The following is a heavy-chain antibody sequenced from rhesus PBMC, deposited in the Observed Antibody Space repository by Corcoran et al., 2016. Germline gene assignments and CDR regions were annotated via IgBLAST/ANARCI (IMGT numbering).Heavy chain of an antibody. D-gene: IGHD6-37*01. V-gene: IGHV4-127*01. J-gene: IGHJ4*01. CDR3: ARRAAVAGVDY. CDR2: IGGRSGST. CDR1: GYSISSGSG. Sequence: QVQLQESGPGLVKPSETLSLTCAVSGYSISSGSGWRLIRQPPGKGREWIGYIGGRSGSTNDNPSLKSRVTISKDTSKNQFSLKLSSVTAADTAVYYCARRAAVAGVDYWGQGVLVTVSS.